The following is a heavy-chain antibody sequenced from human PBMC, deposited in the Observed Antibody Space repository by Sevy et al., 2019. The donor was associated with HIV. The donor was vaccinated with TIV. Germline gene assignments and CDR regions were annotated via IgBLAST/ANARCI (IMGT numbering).Heavy chain of an antibody. D-gene: IGHD3-22*01. CDR2: IYPDDSET. V-gene: IGHV5-51*01. CDR3: ATSRSGYFDSSGYYIY. CDR1: GYSSTSDW. J-gene: IGHJ4*02. Sequence: GESLKISCEGSGYSSTSDWIGWVRHMPGKGLEWMGIIYPDDSETRYSPSFQGQVTFSADKSISTAYLQWSSLKASDTAMYYCATSRSGYFDSSGYYIYWGQGTMVTVSS.